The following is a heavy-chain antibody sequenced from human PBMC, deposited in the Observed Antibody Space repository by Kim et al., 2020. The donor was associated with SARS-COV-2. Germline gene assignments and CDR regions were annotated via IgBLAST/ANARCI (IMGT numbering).Heavy chain of an antibody. V-gene: IGHV3-23*01. CDR3: AKDIGEDTAMGDSWGTWGY. CDR1: GFTFSSYA. J-gene: IGHJ4*02. D-gene: IGHD5-18*01. Sequence: GGSLRLSCAASGFTFSSYAMSWVRQAPGKGLEWVSAISGSGGSTYYADSVKGRFTISRDNSKNTLYLQMNSLRAEDTAVYYCAKDIGEDTAMGDSWGTWGYWGQGTLVTVSS. CDR2: ISGSGGST.